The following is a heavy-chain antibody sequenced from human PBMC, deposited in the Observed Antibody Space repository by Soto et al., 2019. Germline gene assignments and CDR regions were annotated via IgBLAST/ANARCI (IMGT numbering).Heavy chain of an antibody. Sequence: SETLSLTCTVSGGSISSYYWSWIRQPPGNGLEWIGYIYYSGSTNYNPSLKSRVTISVDTSKNQFSLKLSSVTAADTAVYYCARDTGTDSSSWYGGYYYYGMDVWGQGTTVTVSS. CDR3: ARDTGTDSSSWYGGYYYYGMDV. CDR1: GGSISSYY. J-gene: IGHJ6*02. CDR2: IYYSGST. V-gene: IGHV4-59*12. D-gene: IGHD6-13*01.